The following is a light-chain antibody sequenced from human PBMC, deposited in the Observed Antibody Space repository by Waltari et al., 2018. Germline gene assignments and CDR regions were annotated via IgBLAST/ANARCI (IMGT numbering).Light chain of an antibody. J-gene: IGKJ1*01. CDR3: QHYVRLPAT. Sequence: EIVLTQSPGTLSLAPGERAPLPCRASQRVSRTLAWYQQKPGQAPSLLIYAASTRATGIPDRFSGSGSGTDFSLTISRLEPEDFAVYYCQHYVRLPATFGQGTKVEIK. CDR2: AAS. V-gene: IGKV3-20*01. CDR1: QRVSRT.